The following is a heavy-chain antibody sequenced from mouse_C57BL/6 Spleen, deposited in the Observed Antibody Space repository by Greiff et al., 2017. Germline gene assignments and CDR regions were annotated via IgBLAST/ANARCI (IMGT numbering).Heavy chain of an antibody. J-gene: IGHJ1*03. D-gene: IGHD1-1*01. CDR3: ARFVPNYYGSSYEYFDV. CDR2: IYPGDGDT. V-gene: IGHV1-80*01. Sequence: QVQLQQSGAELVKPGASVKISCKASGYAFSSYWMNWVKQRPGKGLEWIGQIYPGDGDTNYNGKFKGKATLTADKSSSTAYMQLSSLTSEDSAVXFCARFVPNYYGSSYEYFDVWGTGTTVTVSS. CDR1: GYAFSSYW.